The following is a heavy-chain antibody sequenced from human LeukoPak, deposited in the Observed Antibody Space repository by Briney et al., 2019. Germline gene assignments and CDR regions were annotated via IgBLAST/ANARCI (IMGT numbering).Heavy chain of an antibody. CDR1: GYSFTSYW. V-gene: IGHV5-51*01. CDR2: IYPGDSDT. D-gene: IGHD2-15*01. Sequence: GESLKISCKGSGYSFTSYWIGWVRQMPGKGLEWMEIIYPGDSDTRYSPSFQGQVTISADKSISTAYLQWSSLKASDTAMYYCAGNLNYCSGGSCYSWFDPWGQGTLVTVSS. CDR3: AGNLNYCSGGSCYSWFDP. J-gene: IGHJ5*02.